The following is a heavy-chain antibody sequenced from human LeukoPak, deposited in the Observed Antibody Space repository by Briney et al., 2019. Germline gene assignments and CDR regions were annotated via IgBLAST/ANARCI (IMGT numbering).Heavy chain of an antibody. CDR2: GLYTGNA. Sequence: SETLSLTCSVSGGSIAVNHYYWGWIRQPPGKGLEWIGSGLYTGNAYSNPSLRSRVTISVDTSKNEFSLKMNSVTAADTAVYYCAREHRSSKYFDSWGQGALMIVSS. V-gene: IGHV4-39*02. CDR3: AREHRSSKYFDS. J-gene: IGHJ4*02. D-gene: IGHD6-6*01. CDR1: GGSIAVNHYY.